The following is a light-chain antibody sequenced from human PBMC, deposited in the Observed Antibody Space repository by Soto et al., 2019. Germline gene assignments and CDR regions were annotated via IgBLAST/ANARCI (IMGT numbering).Light chain of an antibody. CDR1: NSDVGAYPY. CDR2: EVA. J-gene: IGLJ2*01. V-gene: IGLV2-14*03. CDR3: SSYATSGTNVI. Sequence: QSALTQPASVSGSPGQSITISCTGTNSDVGAYPYVSWYQQHPGNAPKLLIYEVADRPSGVSDRFSGSKSGNTASLTISALRAEDEAVYYCSSYATSGTNVIFGGGTKVTVL.